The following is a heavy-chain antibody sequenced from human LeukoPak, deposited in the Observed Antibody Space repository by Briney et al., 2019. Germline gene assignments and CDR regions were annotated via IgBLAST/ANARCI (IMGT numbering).Heavy chain of an antibody. CDR3: ARSLPSTTVRGVSFDL. V-gene: IGHV4-39*01. CDR1: VGSISSSRYY. J-gene: IGHJ2*01. Sequence: PETPSLTYTVSVGSISSSRYYWGWTRQPPGRGLDWIGIIYYSGSTYSNPPLKSRVTIFIDTSKHQFSLRLSSVTATDTAVYYCARSLPSTTVRGVSFDLWGRGTLVTVSS. CDR2: IYYSGST. D-gene: IGHD4-11*01.